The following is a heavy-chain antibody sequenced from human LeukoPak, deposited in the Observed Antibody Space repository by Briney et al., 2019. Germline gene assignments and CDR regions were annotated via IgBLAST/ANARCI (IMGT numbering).Heavy chain of an antibody. J-gene: IGHJ6*03. Sequence: ASVKVSCKASGYTFTSYGISWVRQAPGQGLEWMGWISAYNGNTNYAQKLQGRVTMTTDTSTSTAYMELSSLRSDDTAVYYCARDRYSSGWYAHYYYYYYMDVWGKGTTVTISS. CDR3: ARDRYSSGWYAHYYYYYYMDV. CDR2: ISAYNGNT. D-gene: IGHD6-19*01. V-gene: IGHV1-18*01. CDR1: GYTFTSYG.